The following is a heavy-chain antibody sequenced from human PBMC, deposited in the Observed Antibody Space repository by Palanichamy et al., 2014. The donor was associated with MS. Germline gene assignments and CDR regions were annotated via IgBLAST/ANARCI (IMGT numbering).Heavy chain of an antibody. CDR2: ITANGDRT. D-gene: IGHD3-22*01. J-gene: IGHJ4*02. V-gene: IGHV3-43*02. Sequence: QLVESGGRVVRPGGSLRLSCAASGFTFDDYAMHWVRQAPGKGLEWVCFITANGDRTYYADSVRGRFAISRDSSRKSLYLQMSSLTTEDTALYYCTKDRDTTGYSLWGQGTLVTVSS. CDR1: GFTFDDYA. CDR3: TKDRDTTGYSL.